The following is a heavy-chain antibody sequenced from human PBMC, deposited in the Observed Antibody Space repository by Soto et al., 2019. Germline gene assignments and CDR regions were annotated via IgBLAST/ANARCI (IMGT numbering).Heavy chain of an antibody. Sequence: QVQLVQSGAEVKKPGASVKVSCKASGYTFTTYAMHWVRKAPGQRLEWMGWIDAGNGNTKYSQKFQGRVTITRNTSASTVYMELSSLRSEDTAVYYCAREDRNWFDPWGQGTLVTVSS. D-gene: IGHD2-15*01. J-gene: IGHJ5*02. CDR2: IDAGNGNT. V-gene: IGHV1-3*01. CDR3: AREDRNWFDP. CDR1: GYTFTTYA.